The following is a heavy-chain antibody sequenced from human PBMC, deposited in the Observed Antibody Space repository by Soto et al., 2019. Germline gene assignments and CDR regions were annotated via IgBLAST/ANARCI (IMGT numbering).Heavy chain of an antibody. D-gene: IGHD2-2*01. Sequence: PGGSLRLSCAASGFTFSSYGMHWVRQAPGKGLEWVAVIWYDGSNKYYADSVKGRFTISRDNSKNTLYLQMNSLRAEDTAVYYCARDISCSGTSCYGYNWFDPWGQGTLVTAPQ. V-gene: IGHV3-33*01. J-gene: IGHJ5*02. CDR3: ARDISCSGTSCYGYNWFDP. CDR2: IWYDGSNK. CDR1: GFTFSSYG.